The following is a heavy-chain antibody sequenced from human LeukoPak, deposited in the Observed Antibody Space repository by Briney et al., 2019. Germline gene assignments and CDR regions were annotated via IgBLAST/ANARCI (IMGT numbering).Heavy chain of an antibody. CDR1: GFIFNNYG. Sequence: GGSLRLSCAASGFIFNNYGLIWVRQAPGKGLEWVSAISNDGGDTTYADFVKGRFTISRDNSKNTLFLQMNSLRAEDTALYYCTKGGSGYFLDLWGQGTLVTVSS. CDR3: TKGGSGYFLDL. D-gene: IGHD3-22*01. CDR2: ISNDGGDT. V-gene: IGHV3-23*01. J-gene: IGHJ5*02.